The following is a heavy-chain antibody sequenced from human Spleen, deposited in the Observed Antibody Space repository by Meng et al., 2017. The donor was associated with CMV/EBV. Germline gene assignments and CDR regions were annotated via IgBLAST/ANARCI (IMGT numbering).Heavy chain of an antibody. V-gene: IGHV3-23*01. CDR1: GFTLSYYG. D-gene: IGHD2-2*01. Sequence: LSLTCAASGFTLSYYGMSWVRQAPGKGPEWVSTIRGGNAGAYYADSVKGRFTISRDNSKNTLYLEMNSVRAEDTALYYCAKDSRYCRSSNCHGNDAFDIWGQGTMVTVSS. CDR3: AKDSRYCRSSNCHGNDAFDI. CDR2: IRGGNAGA. J-gene: IGHJ3*02.